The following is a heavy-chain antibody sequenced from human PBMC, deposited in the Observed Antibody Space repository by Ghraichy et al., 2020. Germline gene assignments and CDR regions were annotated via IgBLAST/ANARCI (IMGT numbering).Heavy chain of an antibody. Sequence: GGSLRLSCAASGLNFSISAMHWVRQAPGKGLEWVAVISNGGNNKYYADSVRGRFTISRDNSKNTLYLQLDSLRAEDTAVYYCTRAGGPRHSSRTPVGDYWGQGSLVTVSS. J-gene: IGHJ4*02. D-gene: IGHD6-13*01. CDR2: ISNGGNNK. V-gene: IGHV3-30-3*01. CDR3: TRAGGPRHSSRTPVGDY. CDR1: GLNFSISA.